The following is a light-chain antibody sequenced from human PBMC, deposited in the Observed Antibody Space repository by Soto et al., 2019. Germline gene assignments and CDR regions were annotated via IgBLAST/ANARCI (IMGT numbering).Light chain of an antibody. CDR1: SGSIASNY. J-gene: IGLJ3*02. CDR3: QSYDSSNHWV. Sequence: NFMLTQPHSVSESPGKTVTISCTRSSGSIASNYMQWYQQRPGSAPTTVIYEDNQRPSGVPDRFSGPIDSSSNSASLTISGVKTEDEADYYCQSYDSSNHWVFGGGTKLTVL. CDR2: EDN. V-gene: IGLV6-57*03.